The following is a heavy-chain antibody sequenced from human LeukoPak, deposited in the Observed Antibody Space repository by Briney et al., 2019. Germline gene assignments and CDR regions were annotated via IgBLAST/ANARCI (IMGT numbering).Heavy chain of an antibody. Sequence: SETLSLTCTVSGGSISSYYWSWIRQPPGKGLEWIGYIYYSGSTNYNPSLKSRVTISVDTSKNQFSLKLSSVTAADTAVYYCARLPAADYYDSSGYSNTPIVGWGQGTLVTVSS. J-gene: IGHJ4*02. D-gene: IGHD3-22*01. CDR2: IYYSGST. CDR1: GGSISSYY. CDR3: ARLPAADYYDSSGYSNTPIVG. V-gene: IGHV4-59*08.